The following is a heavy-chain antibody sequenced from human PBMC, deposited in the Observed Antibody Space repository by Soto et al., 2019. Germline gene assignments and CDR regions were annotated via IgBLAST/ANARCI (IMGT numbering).Heavy chain of an antibody. Sequence: QDQLVQSGGEVKKPGASVKVSCKASGYSFTNYGITWVRQAPGQGFEWMGWISAYNGDTNYAQKLKCRVTTTTDASTSPGYLELRSLRSDDTAVYYCARERGVAPPVAGNTHYYYYMDVGGKGSTVTVSS. D-gene: IGHD6-19*01. CDR1: GYSFTNYG. CDR3: ARERGVAPPVAGNTHYYYYMDV. CDR2: ISAYNGDT. J-gene: IGHJ6*03. V-gene: IGHV1-18*01.